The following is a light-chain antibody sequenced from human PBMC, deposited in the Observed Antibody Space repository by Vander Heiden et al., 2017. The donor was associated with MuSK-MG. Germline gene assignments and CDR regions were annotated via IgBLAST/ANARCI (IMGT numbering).Light chain of an antibody. J-gene: IGLJ3*02. CDR2: EVT. Sequence: QSALTQPASVSGSPGQSIAISCTGSSSDLGAYNSVSWYQQFPDNALKLMIYEVTERPSGVSDRFSGSKSGSTASLTISGLQDEDEADYYCTSYTSSHTWVFGGGTKLTVL. V-gene: IGLV2-14*03. CDR1: SSDLGAYNS. CDR3: TSYTSSHTWV.